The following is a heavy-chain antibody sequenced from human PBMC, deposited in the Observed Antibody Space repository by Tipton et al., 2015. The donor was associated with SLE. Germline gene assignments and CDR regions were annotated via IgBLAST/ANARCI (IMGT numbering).Heavy chain of an antibody. D-gene: IGHD1-26*01. Sequence: LRLSCNVSGGSFSGYYWNWIRQPPGKGLEGIGYIYDSGSTNFNPSLKSRVIISEDTSKNQFSLKLRSVTAADSAIYYCARDRLGGPFDYWGRGTLVTVSS. CDR1: GGSFSGYY. J-gene: IGHJ4*02. V-gene: IGHV4-59*01. CDR3: ARDRLGGPFDY. CDR2: IYDSGST.